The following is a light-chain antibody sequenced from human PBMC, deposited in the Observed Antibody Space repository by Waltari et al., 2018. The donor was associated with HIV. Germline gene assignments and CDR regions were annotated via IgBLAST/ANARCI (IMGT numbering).Light chain of an antibody. V-gene: IGLV1-47*01. CDR3: AVLDDTLGGGV. CDR2: RDN. Sequence: QSVLTQPPSASGTPGQKVTISCSGGTANIGANFVFWFQQFPGTAPKLLIYRDNLGHSGGPARFSGSKSGTSASLTISGLRSDDEAHYFCAVLDDTLGGGVFGGGTKLTVL. J-gene: IGLJ2*01. CDR1: TANIGANF.